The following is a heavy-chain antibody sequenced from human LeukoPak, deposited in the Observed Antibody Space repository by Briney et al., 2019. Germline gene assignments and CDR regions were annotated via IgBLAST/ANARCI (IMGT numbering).Heavy chain of an antibody. Sequence: SGGSLRLSCAASGFTFSSYPMTWARQAPGKGLEWVSGISGTSGSTYYADSVKGRFTISRDNSNNTLYLLMNSLRAADTAVYYCAKATSGWSPPDYWGQGTLVTVSS. D-gene: IGHD6-19*01. CDR2: ISGTSGST. V-gene: IGHV3-23*01. CDR3: AKATSGWSPPDY. CDR1: GFTFSSYP. J-gene: IGHJ4*02.